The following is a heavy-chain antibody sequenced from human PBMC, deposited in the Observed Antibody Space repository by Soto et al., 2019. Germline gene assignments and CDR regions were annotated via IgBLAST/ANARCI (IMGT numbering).Heavy chain of an antibody. D-gene: IGHD5-18*01. V-gene: IGHV4-31*03. J-gene: IGHJ4*02. CDR3: VRGFVESAMACDY. CDR2: VHASGST. Sequence: QVQLQESGPGLVQPSQTLSLMCSVSGGSINSGVYFWSWIRQHPGKGLEWIGYVHASGSTYYNPSLKGRVAMSIDTSKNQFYLNLKSVTAADTAVFYCVRGFVESAMACDYWGPGTLITVSS. CDR1: GGSINSGVYF.